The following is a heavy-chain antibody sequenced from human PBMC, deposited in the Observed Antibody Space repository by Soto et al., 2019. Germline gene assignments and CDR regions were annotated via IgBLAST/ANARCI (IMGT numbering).Heavy chain of an antibody. V-gene: IGHV3-11*05. CDR3: ARDREDPTFPVSGYNWFDP. CDR1: GFTFSDYY. D-gene: IGHD3-16*01. Sequence: GGSLRLSCAASGFTFSDYYMTWIRQAPGKGLEWVSYISTTGGYTNYADSLKGRFIISRDNARKSVYLQMNSLRVDDTAVYYCARDREDPTFPVSGYNWFDPWGQGT. CDR2: ISTTGGYT. J-gene: IGHJ5*02.